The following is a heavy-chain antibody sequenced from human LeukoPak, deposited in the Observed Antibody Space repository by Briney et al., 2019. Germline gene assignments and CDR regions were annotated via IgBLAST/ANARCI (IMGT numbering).Heavy chain of an antibody. V-gene: IGHV1-18*01. Sequence: ASVKVSCKASGYTFTSYGISWVRQAPGQGLEWMGWISAHNGNTNYAQKLQGRVTMTTDTSTSTAYMELRSLRSDDTAVYYCARCLDDFWSGYHYGMDVWGQGTTVTVSS. CDR1: GYTFTSYG. D-gene: IGHD3-3*01. CDR2: ISAHNGNT. CDR3: ARCLDDFWSGYHYGMDV. J-gene: IGHJ6*02.